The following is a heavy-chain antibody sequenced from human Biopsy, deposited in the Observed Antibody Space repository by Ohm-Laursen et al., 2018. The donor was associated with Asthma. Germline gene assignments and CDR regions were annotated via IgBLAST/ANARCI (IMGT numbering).Heavy chain of an antibody. CDR1: GHTFIGCH. J-gene: IGHJ5*02. D-gene: IGHD6-13*01. CDR2: INPNSGGT. V-gene: IGHV1-2*06. Sequence: AASVKVSCKASGHTFIGCHIHWMRQAPGQGLEWMGRINPNSGGTNYAQKFQGRVTMTRDTSISTAYMEVSRLRSDDTAVYYCARGQKSAGDRWFDPWGQGTLVTVSS. CDR3: ARGQKSAGDRWFDP.